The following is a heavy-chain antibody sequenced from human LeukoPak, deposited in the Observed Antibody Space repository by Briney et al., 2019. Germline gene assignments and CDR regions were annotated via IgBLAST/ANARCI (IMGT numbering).Heavy chain of an antibody. D-gene: IGHD2-15*01. CDR3: ARGGDCSGGSCYMGSLWDY. CDR2: ISAYNGNT. J-gene: IGHJ4*02. Sequence: GASVKVSCKASGYTFTSYGISWVRQAPGQGLEWMGWISAYNGNTNYAQKLQGRVTMTTDTSTSTAYMELSSLRSEDTAVYYCARGGDCSGGSCYMGSLWDYWGQGTLVTVSS. V-gene: IGHV1-18*01. CDR1: GYTFTSYG.